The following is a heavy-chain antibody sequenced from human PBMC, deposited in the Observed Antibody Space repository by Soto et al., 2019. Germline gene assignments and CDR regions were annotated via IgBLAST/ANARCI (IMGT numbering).Heavy chain of an antibody. CDR2: MNPNSGNT. V-gene: IGHV1-8*01. CDR1: GYTSTSYD. Sequence: ASVKVSCKASGYTSTSYDINWVRQATGQGLEWMGWMNPNSGNTGYAQKFQGRVTMTRNTSISTAYMELSSLRSEDTAVYYCTRGSILAAFGRSDYWGQGTLVTVSS. CDR3: TRGSILAAFGRSDY. J-gene: IGHJ4*02. D-gene: IGHD1-26*01.